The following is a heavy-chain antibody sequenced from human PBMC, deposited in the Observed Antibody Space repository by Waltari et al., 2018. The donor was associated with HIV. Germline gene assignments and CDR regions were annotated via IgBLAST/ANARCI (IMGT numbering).Heavy chain of an antibody. D-gene: IGHD6-13*01. CDR2: IKKDGSER. V-gene: IGHV3-7*01. J-gene: IGHJ4*02. Sequence: EVQLVESGGGLVRPGGSLRLSCAASGFTFSTYWMNWVRQAPGKGLEWVAKIKKDGSERHYVDSVKGRFTISRDNAKKSLYLQMNSLRAEDTAVYYCARSSWHDYWGQGTLVTVSS. CDR1: GFTFSTYW. CDR3: ARSSWHDY.